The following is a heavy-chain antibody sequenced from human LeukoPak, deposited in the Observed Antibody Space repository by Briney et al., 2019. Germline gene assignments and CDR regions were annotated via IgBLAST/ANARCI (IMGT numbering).Heavy chain of an antibody. CDR3: AKASSRGGSALSPYYYYGMDV. J-gene: IGHJ6*02. D-gene: IGHD3-16*01. V-gene: IGHV1-69*04. Sequence: GASVKVSCKASGGTFSSYAISWVRQAPGQGLEWMGRIIPILGIANYAQKFQGRVTITADKSTSTAYMELSSLRAEDTAVYYCAKASSRGGSALSPYYYYGMDVWGQGTTVTVSS. CDR1: GGTFSSYA. CDR2: IIPILGIA.